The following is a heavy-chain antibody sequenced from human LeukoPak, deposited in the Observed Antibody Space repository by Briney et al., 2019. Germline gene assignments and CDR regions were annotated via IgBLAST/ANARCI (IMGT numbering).Heavy chain of an antibody. CDR2: IRNKANSYTT. CDR3: TRVGIRGDYGIDY. Sequence: GGSLRLSCVSSGFSFAGAAMHWVHQASGKGLEWVGRIRNKANSYTTEYAASVKGRFTISRDDSQNSLYLQMNSLKTEDTALYYCTRVGIRGDYGIDYWGQGTLVTVSS. CDR1: GFSFAGAA. J-gene: IGHJ4*02. D-gene: IGHD4-17*01. V-gene: IGHV3-73*01.